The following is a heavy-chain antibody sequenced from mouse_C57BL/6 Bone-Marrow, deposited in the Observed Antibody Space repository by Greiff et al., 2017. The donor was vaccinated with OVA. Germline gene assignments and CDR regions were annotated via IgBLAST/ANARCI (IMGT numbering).Heavy chain of an antibody. CDR2: IDPENGDT. J-gene: IGHJ4*01. CDR3: TTHGSSYVDAMDY. CDR1: GFNIKDDY. D-gene: IGHD1-1*01. V-gene: IGHV14-4*01. Sequence: VHVKQSGAELVRPGASVKLSCTASGFNIKDDYMHWVKQRPEQGLEWIGWIDPENGDTEYASKFQGKATITADTSSNTAYLQLSSLTSEDTAVYYCTTHGSSYVDAMDYWGQGTSVTVSS.